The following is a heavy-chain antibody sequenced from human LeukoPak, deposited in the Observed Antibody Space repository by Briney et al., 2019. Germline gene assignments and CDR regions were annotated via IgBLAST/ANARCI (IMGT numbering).Heavy chain of an antibody. CDR2: IRSKANSYAT. V-gene: IGHV3-73*01. CDR3: TRGSGTINWFDP. J-gene: IGHJ5*02. D-gene: IGHD2-15*01. Sequence: QAGGTLRLSCAASGFTFSGSAMHWVPQASGKGLGWVGRIRSKANSYATAYAASVKGRFTISRDDSKNTAYLQMNSLKTEDTAVYYCTRGSGTINWFDPWGQGTLVTVSS. CDR1: GFTFSGSA.